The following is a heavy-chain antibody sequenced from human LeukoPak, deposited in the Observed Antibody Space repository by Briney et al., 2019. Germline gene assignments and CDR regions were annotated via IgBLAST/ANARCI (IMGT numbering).Heavy chain of an antibody. CDR1: GFTFSSYA. V-gene: IGHV3-23*01. CDR2: ISGSGGST. Sequence: GGSLRLSCAASGFTFSSYAMSWVRQAPGKGLEWVSAISGSGGSTYYADSVKGRFTISRDNSKNTLYLQMNSLRAEDTAVYYCAKSVGYCTNGVCYHLRYYYYYMDVWGKGTTVTVSS. CDR3: AKSVGYCTNGVCYHLRYYYYYMDV. J-gene: IGHJ6*03. D-gene: IGHD2-8*01.